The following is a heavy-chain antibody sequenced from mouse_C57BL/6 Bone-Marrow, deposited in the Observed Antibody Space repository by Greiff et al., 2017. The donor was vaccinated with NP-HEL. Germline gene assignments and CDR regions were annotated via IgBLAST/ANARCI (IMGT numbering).Heavy chain of an antibody. J-gene: IGHJ1*03. D-gene: IGHD6-2*01. CDR2: IYPGSGST. Sequence: QVQLKESGAELVKPGASVKMSCKASGYTFTSYWITWVKQRPGQGLEWIGDIYPGSGSTNYNEKFKSKATLTVDTSSSTAYMQLSSLTSEDSAVYYCAKEKVSRGYFDVWGTGTTVTVSS. CDR1: GYTFTSYW. V-gene: IGHV1-55*01. CDR3: AKEKVSRGYFDV.